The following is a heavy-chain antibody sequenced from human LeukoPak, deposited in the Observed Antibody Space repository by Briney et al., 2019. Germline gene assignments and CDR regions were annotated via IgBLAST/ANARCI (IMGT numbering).Heavy chain of an antibody. Sequence: SEILSLTCTVSVGSINSYVWSWIRQSPWKGLEWIVYVYYTGSTNYNPSLKSHFTISMDTSKNQFSLKLSSVTVADTAVYYCARGRRDGSYYFDYWGQGTLVTVSS. CDR3: ARGRRDGSYYFDY. J-gene: IGHJ4*02. V-gene: IGHV4-59*01. CDR1: VGSINSYV. CDR2: VYYTGST.